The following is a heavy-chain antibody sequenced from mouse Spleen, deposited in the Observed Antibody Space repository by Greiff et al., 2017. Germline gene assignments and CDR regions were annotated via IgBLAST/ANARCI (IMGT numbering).Heavy chain of an antibody. CDR2: ISSGGSYT. J-gene: IGHJ4*01. CDR1: GFTFSSYA. V-gene: IGHV5-9-3*01. CDR3: ARQANLYAMDY. Sequence: EVHLVESGGGLVKPGGSLKLSCAASGFTFSSYAMSWVRQTPEKRLEWVATISSGGSYTYYPDSVKGRFTISRDNAKNTLYLQMSSLRSEDTAMYYCARQANLYAMDYWGQGTSVTVSS. D-gene: IGHD1-2*01.